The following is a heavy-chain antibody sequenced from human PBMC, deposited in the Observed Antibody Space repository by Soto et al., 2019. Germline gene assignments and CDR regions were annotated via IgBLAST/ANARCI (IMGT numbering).Heavy chain of an antibody. CDR3: ARLGYDFWSGYPGPFDY. J-gene: IGHJ4*02. V-gene: IGHV4-39*01. D-gene: IGHD3-3*01. Sequence: SETLSLTCTFSCGSIISSSYYWGWIRQPPGKGLEWIGSIYYSGSTYYNPSLKSRVTISVDTSKNQFSLKLSSVTAADTAVYYCARLGYDFWSGYPGPFDYWGQGTLVTRLL. CDR1: CGSIISSSYY. CDR2: IYYSGST.